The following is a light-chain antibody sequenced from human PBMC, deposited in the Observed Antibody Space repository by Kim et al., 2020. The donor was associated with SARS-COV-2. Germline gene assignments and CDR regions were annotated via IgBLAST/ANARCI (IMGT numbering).Light chain of an antibody. CDR3: HSYDNSLTLVV. CDR2: DDS. Sequence: QSVLTQPPSVSGAPGQRVTISCTGTSSDIGGGYDVYWYQQHPGTAPKLLIYDDSNRPSGVPDRFSGSKSGTTASLAITGLQAEDEADYYCHSYDNSLTLVVFGGGTKLTVL. CDR1: SSDIGGGYD. V-gene: IGLV1-40*01. J-gene: IGLJ2*01.